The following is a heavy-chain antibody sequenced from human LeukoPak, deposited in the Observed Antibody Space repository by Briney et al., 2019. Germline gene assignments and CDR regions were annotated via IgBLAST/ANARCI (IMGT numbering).Heavy chain of an antibody. CDR2: ISAYNGNT. CDR3: ARDSVWSGWNHDAFDI. Sequence: GASVKVSCKASGYTFTSYGISWVRQAPGQGLEWMGWISAYNGNTNYAQKLQGRVTMTTDTSTSTAYMELRSLRSDDTAVYYCARDSVWSGWNHDAFDIWGQGTMVTVSS. CDR1: GYTFTSYG. J-gene: IGHJ3*02. V-gene: IGHV1-18*01. D-gene: IGHD3-3*01.